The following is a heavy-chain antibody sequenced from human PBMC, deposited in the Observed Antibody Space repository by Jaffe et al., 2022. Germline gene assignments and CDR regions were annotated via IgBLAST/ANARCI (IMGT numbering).Heavy chain of an antibody. V-gene: IGHV3-30*18. CDR1: GFTFSSYG. D-gene: IGHD2-15*01. J-gene: IGHJ4*02. CDR2: ISYDGSNK. Sequence: QVQLVESGGGVVQPGRSLRLSCAASGFTFSSYGMHWVRQAPGKGLEWVAVISYDGSNKYYADSVKGRFTISRDNSKNTLYLQMNSLRAEDTAVYYCAKDHTPCSGGSCYSENLVDYWGQGTLVTVSS. CDR3: AKDHTPCSGGSCYSENLVDY.